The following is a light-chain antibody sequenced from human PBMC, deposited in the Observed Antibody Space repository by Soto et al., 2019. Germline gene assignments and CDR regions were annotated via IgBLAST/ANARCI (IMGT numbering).Light chain of an antibody. CDR1: QTAKY. CDR2: TAN. V-gene: IGKV1-39*01. J-gene: IGKJ4*01. CDR3: QQSDRAPLT. Sequence: DLQMTQSPSSLSASVGDRVTIPCRASQTAKYLNWYQQIPGKAPKFLISTANFLQSGVPSRFSGSGSGTEFSLTINTLQREDFATYYCQQSDRAPLTFGGGTKVEV.